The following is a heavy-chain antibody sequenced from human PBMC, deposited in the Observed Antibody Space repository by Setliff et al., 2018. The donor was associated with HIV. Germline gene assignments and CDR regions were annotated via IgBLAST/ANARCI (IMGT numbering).Heavy chain of an antibody. Sequence: PSETLSLTCAVSGYSISSGYYWGWIRQPPGKGLEWIGSTYHSGSTYYNPSLKSRVTISVDTSKNQFSLKLSSVTAADTAVYYCASYRKAERWLQLGGNFDYWGQGTLVTVSS. J-gene: IGHJ4*02. D-gene: IGHD5-12*01. CDR2: TYHSGST. CDR3: ASYRKAERWLQLGGNFDY. V-gene: IGHV4-38-2*01. CDR1: GYSISSGYY.